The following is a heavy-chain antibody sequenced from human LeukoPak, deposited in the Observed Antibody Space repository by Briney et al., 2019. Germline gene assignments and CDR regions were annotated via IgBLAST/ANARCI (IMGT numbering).Heavy chain of an antibody. D-gene: IGHD6-13*01. CDR3: ARSGGIAAAAMDY. J-gene: IGHJ4*02. CDR2: IWYDGSNK. V-gene: IGHV3-33*01. Sequence: GGSLRLSCAASGFTFSSYGMHWVRQAPGKGLGWVAVIWYDGSNKYYADSVKGRFTISRDNSKNTLYLQMNSLRAEDTAVYYCARSGGIAAAAMDYWGQGTLVTVSS. CDR1: GFTFSSYG.